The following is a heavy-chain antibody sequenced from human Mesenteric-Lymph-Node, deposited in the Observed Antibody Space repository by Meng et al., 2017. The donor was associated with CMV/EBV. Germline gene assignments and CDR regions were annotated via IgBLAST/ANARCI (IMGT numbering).Heavy chain of an antibody. V-gene: IGHV4-31*03. CDR1: AASRRRGVYY. D-gene: IGHD3-10*01. Sequence: CPVSAASRRRGVYYLTWIRQVSGSGLAWIGSIYYSGRTFYNPSLRGRISLSVATSKRQFSLSLNSVTAAAPAVYYCGRGSLQEPGGPWGQGILVTVSS. CDR2: IYYSGRT. J-gene: IGHJ5*02. CDR3: GRGSLQEPGGP.